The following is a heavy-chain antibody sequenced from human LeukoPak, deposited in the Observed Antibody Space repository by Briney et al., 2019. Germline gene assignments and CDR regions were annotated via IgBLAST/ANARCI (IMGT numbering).Heavy chain of an antibody. CDR3: ARDFRNSGYWP. CDR1: GFTFSTYA. J-gene: IGHJ4*02. CDR2: ISNSGSTI. V-gene: IGHV3-11*01. D-gene: IGHD3-22*01. Sequence: GGSLRLSCAASGFTFSTYAMSWVRQAPGKGLEWVSYISNSGSTIYYADSVKGRFTISRDNAKNSLYLQMNSLRAEDTAVYYCARDFRNSGYWPWGQGTLVTVSS.